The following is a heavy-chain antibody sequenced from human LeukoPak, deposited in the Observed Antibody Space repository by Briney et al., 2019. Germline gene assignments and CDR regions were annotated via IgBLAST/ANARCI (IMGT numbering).Heavy chain of an antibody. CDR3: ARVDEYLYYYYYMDV. CDR1: GYTFSYG. CDR2: MNPNSGNT. D-gene: IGHD6-6*01. J-gene: IGHJ6*03. V-gene: IGHV1-8*02. Sequence: ASVKVSCKASGYTFSYGISWVRQAPGQGLEWMGWMNPNSGNTGYAQKFQGRVTVTRNTSISTAYMELSSLRSEDTAVYYCARVDEYLYYYYYMDVWGKGTTVTISS.